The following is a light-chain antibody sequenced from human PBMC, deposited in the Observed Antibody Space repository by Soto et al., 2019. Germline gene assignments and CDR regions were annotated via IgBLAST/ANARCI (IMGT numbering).Light chain of an antibody. Sequence: QSALTQPASVSGSPGQSIAISCTGTSSDVGGYNSVSWYQQFPGKAPKLMIYEVSNRPSGVSNRFSGSKSGNTASLTISGLQAEDEADYYCSSYVSNRNDFFGTGTKLTVL. CDR1: SSDVGGYNS. J-gene: IGLJ1*01. CDR3: SSYVSNRNDF. CDR2: EVS. V-gene: IGLV2-14*01.